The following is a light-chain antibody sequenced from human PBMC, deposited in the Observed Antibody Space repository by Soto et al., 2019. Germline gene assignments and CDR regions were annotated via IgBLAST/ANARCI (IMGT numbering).Light chain of an antibody. V-gene: IGLV1-40*01. CDR1: SSNIGAGYD. CDR3: QSYDSSLSGSV. J-gene: IGLJ2*01. Sequence: QSVLTQPPSVSGAPGQRVTISCTGSSSNIGAGYDVHWYQQLPGTAPKLLIYGNSNRPSGVPDRFSCSKSGTSASLAITGLRAEDEGDYYCQSYDSSLSGSVFGGGTK. CDR2: GNS.